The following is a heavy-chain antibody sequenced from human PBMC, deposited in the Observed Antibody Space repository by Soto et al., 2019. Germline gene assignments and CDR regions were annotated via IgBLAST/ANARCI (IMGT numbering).Heavy chain of an antibody. V-gene: IGHV4-39*01. CDR1: GGSISSSDFY. CDR2: MYYSGTT. CDR3: AVVGSTGNWFDP. D-gene: IGHD2-15*01. J-gene: IGHJ5*02. Sequence: PSETLSLTCTVSGGSISSSDFYWGWLRQTPGKGLEFIGSMYYSGTTYYNPSLKSRVTISVDTSKNQFTLKLISVTAADTAVYYCAVVGSTGNWFDPWGEGAPVTVSS.